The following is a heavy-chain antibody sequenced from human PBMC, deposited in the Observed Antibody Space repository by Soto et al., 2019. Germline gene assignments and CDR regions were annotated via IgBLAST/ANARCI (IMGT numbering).Heavy chain of an antibody. CDR2: STSSGTTV. CDR3: ARGSSNWAYYFDF. CDR1: GFTFSSYS. V-gene: IGHV3-48*02. D-gene: IGHD6-13*01. J-gene: IGHJ4*02. Sequence: EVHLVESGGGLVQPGGSLRLSCAASGFTFSSYSLNWVRQAPGKGLEWFSYSTSSGTTVYYADSVRGRFTISRDNAKNSLYLQMNSLRDDDTAVYYCARGSSNWAYYFDFLGQGTLVTVSS.